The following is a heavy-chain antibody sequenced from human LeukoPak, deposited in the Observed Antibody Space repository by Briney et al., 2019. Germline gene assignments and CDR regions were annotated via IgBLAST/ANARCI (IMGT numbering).Heavy chain of an antibody. J-gene: IGHJ4*02. CDR3: ARDSGNYYDSSGYGDY. V-gene: IGHV1-3*01. CDR2: INAGNGNT. Sequence: ASVNVSCKASGYTFTSYAMHWVRQAPGQRLEWMGWINAGNGNTKYSQKFQGRVTITRDTSASTAYMELSSLRSEDTAVYYCARDSGNYYDSSGYGDYWGQGTLVTVSS. D-gene: IGHD3-22*01. CDR1: GYTFTSYA.